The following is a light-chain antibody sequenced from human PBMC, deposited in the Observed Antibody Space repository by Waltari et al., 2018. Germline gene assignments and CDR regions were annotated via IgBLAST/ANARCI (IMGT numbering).Light chain of an antibody. J-gene: IGLJ3*02. CDR1: TGSIAGNY. V-gene: IGLV6-57*01. Sequence: NFMLTQPHSVSDSPGKTVTISCTRSTGSIAGNYVQWYQQRPGTSPTTVIYENNQRPSGVPDRFSGSIDSSSNSVSLTISGLKTEDDADYYCQSYDNNNPVVFGGGTKLTVL. CDR3: QSYDNNNPVV. CDR2: ENN.